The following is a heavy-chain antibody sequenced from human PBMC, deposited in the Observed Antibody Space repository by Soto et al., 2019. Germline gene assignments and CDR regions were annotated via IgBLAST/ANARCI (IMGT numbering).Heavy chain of an antibody. CDR3: TPGITMVRGVVGNIKSYYFDY. CDR2: IRNKANSYAT. Sequence: GGSLRLSCAASGFTFSGSAMHWVRQASGKGLEWVGRIRNKANSYATAYAASVKGRFTISIDDSKNTPYLQMNSLKTQDTAVYFCTPGITMVRGVVGNIKSYYFDYWGQGTLVTVSS. D-gene: IGHD3-10*01. J-gene: IGHJ4*02. CDR1: GFTFSGSA. V-gene: IGHV3-73*01.